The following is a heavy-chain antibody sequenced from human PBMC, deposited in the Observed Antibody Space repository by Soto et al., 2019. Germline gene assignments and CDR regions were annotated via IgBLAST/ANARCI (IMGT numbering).Heavy chain of an antibody. D-gene: IGHD7-27*01. CDR1: GGSISSYY. V-gene: IGHV4-4*07. CDR3: ARDHSKSTTWGIDY. CDR2: IYTTVGT. Sequence: SETLSLTCTVSGGSISSYYWSWIRQPAGKGLEWIGRIYTTVGTNYNPSLKSRVTMSVDTSKNQFSLKLSSVTAADTAVYYCARDHSKSTTWGIDYWGQGTRVTVSS. J-gene: IGHJ4*02.